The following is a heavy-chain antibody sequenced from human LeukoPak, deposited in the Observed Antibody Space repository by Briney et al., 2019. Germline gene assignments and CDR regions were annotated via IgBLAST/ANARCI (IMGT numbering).Heavy chain of an antibody. CDR2: INQDGSAK. Sequence: LSGGSLRLSCAASGFTFSGSWMSWVRQAPGKGLEWVANINQDGSAKNYLDSVEGRFTISIDSGKNSLYLQMNSLRDEDTAVYYCARELSWSGRDYWGQGTLVTVSS. CDR3: ARELSWSGRDY. D-gene: IGHD3-3*01. J-gene: IGHJ4*02. V-gene: IGHV3-7*01. CDR1: GFTFSGSW.